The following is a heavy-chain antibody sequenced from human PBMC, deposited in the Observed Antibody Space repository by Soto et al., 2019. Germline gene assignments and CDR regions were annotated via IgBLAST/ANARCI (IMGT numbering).Heavy chain of an antibody. CDR3: AKDRTFGDFGGAFDV. CDR2: ISGGGSSA. CDR1: GFTFSTYA. Sequence: EVQLLESGGGLVQPGGSLRLSCAASGFTFSTYAMFRVRQAPGRGLEGGAAISGGGSSAYYADSVKGRFTISRDSSQNTVFLQMNSLRAEDTAVYYCAKDRTFGDFGGAFDVWGQGTKVTVSS. J-gene: IGHJ3*01. V-gene: IGHV3-23*01. D-gene: IGHD4-17*01.